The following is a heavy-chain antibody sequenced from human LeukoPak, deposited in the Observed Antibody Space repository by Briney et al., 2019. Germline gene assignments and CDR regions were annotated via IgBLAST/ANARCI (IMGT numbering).Heavy chain of an antibody. Sequence: ASVKVSCKASGGTFSSYAISWLRQAPGQGLEWMGGIIPIFGTANYAQKFQGRVTITTDESTSTAYMELSSLRSEDTAVYYCASVLLWFWELGWFDPWGQGTLVTVSS. V-gene: IGHV1-69*05. J-gene: IGHJ5*02. CDR1: GGTFSSYA. D-gene: IGHD3-10*01. CDR3: ASVLLWFWELGWFDP. CDR2: IIPIFGTA.